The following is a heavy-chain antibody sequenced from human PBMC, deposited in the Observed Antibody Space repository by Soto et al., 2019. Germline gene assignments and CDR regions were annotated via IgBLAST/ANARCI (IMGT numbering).Heavy chain of an antibody. CDR1: GFTFSSYA. CDR3: AKATATGGGAFDI. J-gene: IGHJ3*02. CDR2: ISGSGGST. Sequence: GGSLRLSCAASGFTFSSYAMSWVRQAPGKGLEWVSAISGSGGSTYYADSVKGRCTISRDNYQNTVYLQMNSLTAGDTALYYCAKATATGGGAFDICGQGTLVTVSS. D-gene: IGHD2-8*02. V-gene: IGHV3-23*01.